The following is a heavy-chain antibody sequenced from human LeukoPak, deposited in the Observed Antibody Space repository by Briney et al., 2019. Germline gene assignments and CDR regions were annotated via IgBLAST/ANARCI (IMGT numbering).Heavy chain of an antibody. CDR2: IIPIFGTA. CDR1: GGTFSSYA. Sequence: ASVKVSCKASGGTFSSYAISWMRQAPGQGLEWMGGIIPIFGTANYAQKFQGRVTITADESTSTAYMELSSLRSEDTAVYYCARESVGSSGSYRFDYWGQGTLVTVSS. CDR3: ARESVGSSGSYRFDY. D-gene: IGHD3-10*01. V-gene: IGHV1-69*13. J-gene: IGHJ4*02.